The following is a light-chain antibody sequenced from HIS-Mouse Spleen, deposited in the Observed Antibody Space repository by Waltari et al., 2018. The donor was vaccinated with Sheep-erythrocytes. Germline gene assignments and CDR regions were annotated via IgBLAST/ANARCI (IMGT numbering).Light chain of an antibody. CDR3: CSYAGSYNHV. CDR2: AFS. Sequence: QSALTQPRSVSGSPGQSVTISCTGTSSDVGGYNYVPWYQQHPGKAPKLMIYAFSKRPYGVPDDCSGSKSGNTASRTISGLQAEDEADYYCCSYAGSYNHVFATGTKVTVL. CDR1: SSDVGGYNY. J-gene: IGLJ1*01. V-gene: IGLV2-11*01.